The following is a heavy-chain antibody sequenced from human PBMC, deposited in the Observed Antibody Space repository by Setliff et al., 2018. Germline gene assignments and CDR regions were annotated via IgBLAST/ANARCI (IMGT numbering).Heavy chain of an antibody. Sequence: ASVKVSCKASGYTLTNYYMHWVRQAPGQGLEWMGIINPSGGLTRYAQKFQGRVTMTRDTSTSTVYMEVISLRSEDTAVYYCARGRTDYDILTGYNLNYYYYMDVWGKGITVTVS. CDR1: GYTLTNYY. J-gene: IGHJ6*03. CDR2: INPSGGLT. CDR3: ARGRTDYDILTGYNLNYYYYMDV. V-gene: IGHV1-46*01. D-gene: IGHD3-9*01.